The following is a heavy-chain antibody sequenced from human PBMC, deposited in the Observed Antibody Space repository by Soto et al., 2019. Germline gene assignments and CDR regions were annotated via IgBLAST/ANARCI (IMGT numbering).Heavy chain of an antibody. CDR2: ISYDGSNK. V-gene: IGHV3-30*18. Sequence: QVQLVESGGGVVQPGRSLRLSCAASGFTFSSYGMHWVRQAPGKGLEWVAVISYDGSNKYYADSVKGRFTISRDNSKNTLYLQMNSLRAEDTAVYYCAKDLEAYRSSVGDYWGQGTLVTVSS. CDR3: AKDLEAYRSSVGDY. J-gene: IGHJ4*02. CDR1: GFTFSSYG. D-gene: IGHD2-15*01.